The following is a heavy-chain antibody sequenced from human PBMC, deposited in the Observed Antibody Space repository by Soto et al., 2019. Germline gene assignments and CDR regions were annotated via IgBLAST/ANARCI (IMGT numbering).Heavy chain of an antibody. CDR3: AKRQRGDGLAVDF. V-gene: IGHV3-23*01. J-gene: IGHJ4*02. CDR2: ISSNGGST. Sequence: EVQLLESGGGLVQPGQSLRLSCVASGFTFTTFGMIWVRQAPGKGLEWVSGISSNGGSTYYADSVEGRFTISRDNSKNTLYLQLNSLRVEDTALFYCAKRQRGDGLAVDFWGRGTLVTVSS. D-gene: IGHD3-10*01. CDR1: GFTFTTFG.